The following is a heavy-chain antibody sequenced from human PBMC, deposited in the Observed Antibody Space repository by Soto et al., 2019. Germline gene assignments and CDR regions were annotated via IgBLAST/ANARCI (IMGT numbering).Heavy chain of an antibody. CDR3: ASSTLSQGMDV. V-gene: IGHV3-13*04. Sequence: PGGSLRLSCAASGFTFSSYDMHWVRQATGKGLEWVSAIGTAGDTYYPGSVKGRFTISRENAKNSLYLRMNSLRAGDTAVYYCASSTLSQGMDVWGQGTTVTVSS. CDR1: GFTFSSYD. CDR2: IGTAGDT. J-gene: IGHJ6*02. D-gene: IGHD3-16*02.